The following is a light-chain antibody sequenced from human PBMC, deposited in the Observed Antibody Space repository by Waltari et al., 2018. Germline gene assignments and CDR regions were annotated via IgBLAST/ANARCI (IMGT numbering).Light chain of an antibody. Sequence: DIVMTQSPDSLAVSLGERATINCKSSQSVLYSSNNKNYLAWYQQKPGQPPMLLIYSASTRESGVPDRFSGSGSVTDFTLTINSLQAEDVAVYYCQQYYSTPQTFGQGTKVEIK. CDR2: SAS. CDR1: QSVLYSSNNKNY. J-gene: IGKJ1*01. CDR3: QQYYSTPQT. V-gene: IGKV4-1*01.